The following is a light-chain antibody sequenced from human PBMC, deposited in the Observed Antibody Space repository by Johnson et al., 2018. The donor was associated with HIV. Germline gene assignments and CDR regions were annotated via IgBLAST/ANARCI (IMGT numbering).Light chain of an antibody. CDR1: SSNIGSNY. Sequence: QSVLTQSPSVSAAPGQKVIISCSGRSSNIGSNYVSWYQHLPGTAPKLLIYENDKRPSGIPDRFSASKSGTSATLDITGLQTGDEGDYCCGSWDNTLSVFVFGAGTKVTVL. CDR2: END. CDR3: GSWDNTLSVFV. J-gene: IGLJ1*01. V-gene: IGLV1-51*01.